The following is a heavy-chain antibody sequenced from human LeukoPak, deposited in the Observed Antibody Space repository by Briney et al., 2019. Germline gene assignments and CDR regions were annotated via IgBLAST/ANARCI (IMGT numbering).Heavy chain of an antibody. V-gene: IGHV3-30*18. CDR1: GFTFSSYG. Sequence: GGSLRLSCAASGFTFSSYGMHWVRQAPGKGLEWVAVISYDGSNKYYADSVKGRFTISRDNSKNTLYLQMNSLRAEDTAVYYCAKADARYGMDVWGQGTTVTVSS. J-gene: IGHJ6*02. CDR2: ISYDGSNK. CDR3: AKADARYGMDV.